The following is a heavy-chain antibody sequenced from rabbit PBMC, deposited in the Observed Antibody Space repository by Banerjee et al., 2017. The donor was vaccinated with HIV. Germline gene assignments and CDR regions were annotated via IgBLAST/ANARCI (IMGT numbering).Heavy chain of an antibody. D-gene: IGHD8-1*01. CDR3: ARDHSAGSSYYRGAFDP. V-gene: IGHV1S7*01. CDR2: IDPVFGST. J-gene: IGHJ2*01. Sequence: QLVESGGGLVQPGGSLKLSCKASGLDFSSYSMSWVRQAAGKGLEWIGYIDPVFGSTYYASWVNGRFTISSHNAQNTLYLQLNSLTAADTATYFCARDHSAGSSYYRGAFDPRGPGTLVTVS. CDR1: GLDFSSYS.